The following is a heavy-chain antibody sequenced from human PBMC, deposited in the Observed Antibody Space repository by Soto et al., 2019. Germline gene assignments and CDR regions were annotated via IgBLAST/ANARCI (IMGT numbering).Heavy chain of an antibody. CDR1: CGSISSYH. CDR2: IYTSGNT. Sequence: SETLSLTCTVSCGSISSYHWSWIRQSAGKGLEWIGRIYTSGNTHYNPSLKSRVTVSIDTSKNQFFLTVNSVTAADSAVYCCARESGDNWDYEAYWGQGTPVTVSS. CDR3: ARESGDNWDYEAY. V-gene: IGHV4-4*07. J-gene: IGHJ4*02. D-gene: IGHD1-7*01.